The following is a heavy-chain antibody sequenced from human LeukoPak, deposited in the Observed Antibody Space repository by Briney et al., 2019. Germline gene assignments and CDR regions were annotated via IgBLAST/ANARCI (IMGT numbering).Heavy chain of an antibody. Sequence: ASLKVSCKASGYTFTSYYMHWVRQAPGQGLEWMGIINPSGGSTSYAQKFQGRVTMTRDTSTSTVYMELSSLRSEETAVYYCARDTKVVPAAIDSFGYWGQGTLVTVSS. CDR1: GYTFTSYY. D-gene: IGHD2-2*01. CDR3: ARDTKVVPAAIDSFGY. J-gene: IGHJ4*02. V-gene: IGHV1-46*01. CDR2: INPSGGST.